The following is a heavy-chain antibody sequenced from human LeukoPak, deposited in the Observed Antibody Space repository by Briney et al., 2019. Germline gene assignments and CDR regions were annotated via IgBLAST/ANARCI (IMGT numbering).Heavy chain of an antibody. V-gene: IGHV3-7*01. Sequence: GGSLRLSCAASGFTFSTYWMSWVRQAPGKGLEWVANIKQDGTETYYVDSVWGRFTISRDNAKNSLCLQMNSLRVEDTALYYCARDSTTGSSGWYGYFHHWGQGTLVTVSS. J-gene: IGHJ1*01. CDR2: IKQDGTET. D-gene: IGHD6-19*01. CDR3: ARDSTTGSSGWYGYFHH. CDR1: GFTFSTYW.